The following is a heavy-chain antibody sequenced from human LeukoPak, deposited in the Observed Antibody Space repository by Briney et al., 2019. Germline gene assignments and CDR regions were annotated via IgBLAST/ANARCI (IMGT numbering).Heavy chain of an antibody. Sequence: SETLSLTCTVPGGSISNYYWSWIRQPPGKGLEWIGYIYYSGSTNYNPSLKSRVTISVDTSKNQFSLKLSSVTAADTAVYYCARDYQSYFELWGRGTLVTVSS. CDR1: GGSISNYY. J-gene: IGHJ2*01. CDR3: ARDYQSYFEL. V-gene: IGHV4-59*01. CDR2: IYYSGST. D-gene: IGHD2-2*01.